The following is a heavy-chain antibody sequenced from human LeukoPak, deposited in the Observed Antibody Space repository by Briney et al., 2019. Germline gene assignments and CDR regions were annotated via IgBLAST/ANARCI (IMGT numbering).Heavy chain of an antibody. CDR3: AKDRVGYSGYEDYYYYGMDV. Sequence: GSLRLSCAASGFTFSSYAMSWVRQAPGKGLEWVSAISGSGGSTYYADSVKGRFTISRDNSKNTLYLQMNSLRAEDTAVYYCAKDRVGYSGYEDYYYYGMDVWGQGTTVTVSS. V-gene: IGHV3-23*01. CDR1: GFTFSSYA. D-gene: IGHD5-12*01. J-gene: IGHJ6*02. CDR2: ISGSGGST.